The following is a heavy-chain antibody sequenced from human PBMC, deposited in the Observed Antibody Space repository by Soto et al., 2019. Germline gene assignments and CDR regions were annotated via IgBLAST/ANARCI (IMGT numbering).Heavy chain of an antibody. V-gene: IGHV3-7*01. J-gene: IGHJ4*02. CDR2: IRQDGSET. CDR3: TRDWDY. CDR1: GFIFRNYW. Sequence: ELQLVESGGGLVQPGGSLRLSCTVSGFIFRNYWMAWARQAPGKGLQWVAVIRQDGSETHYVDSVRCRFTISRDNAKNSLYLDMNSLRADDTAIYYCTRDWDYWGQGILVSVSS.